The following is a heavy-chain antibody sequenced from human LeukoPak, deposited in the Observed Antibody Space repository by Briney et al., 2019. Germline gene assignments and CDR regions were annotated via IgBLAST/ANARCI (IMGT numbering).Heavy chain of an antibody. D-gene: IGHD3-22*01. J-gene: IGHJ5*02. V-gene: IGHV3-23*01. Sequence: HPWGSLRLSCAASGFTFSSYAMSWVRQAPGKGLEWVSAISGSGGSTYYADSVKGRFTISRDNSKNTLYLQMNSLRAEDTAVYYCAKALYGYDGSGYYLQSDHWGQGTLVTVSS. CDR1: GFTFSSYA. CDR2: ISGSGGST. CDR3: AKALYGYDGSGYYLQSDH.